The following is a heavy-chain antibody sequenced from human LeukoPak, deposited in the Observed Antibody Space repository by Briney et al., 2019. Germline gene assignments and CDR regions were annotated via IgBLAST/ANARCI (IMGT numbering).Heavy chain of an antibody. V-gene: IGHV4-4*07. CDR2: IYSSGYT. Sequence: SETLSLTCTVSGGSISGYYWGWIRQPAGKGPQWIGRIYSSGYTYYNPSLKSRVTMSVDTPKNHFSLMVTSVTAADTAVYYCARDIAARSVWGQGTLVTVSS. CDR1: GGSISGYY. D-gene: IGHD6-6*01. J-gene: IGHJ4*02. CDR3: ARDIAARSV.